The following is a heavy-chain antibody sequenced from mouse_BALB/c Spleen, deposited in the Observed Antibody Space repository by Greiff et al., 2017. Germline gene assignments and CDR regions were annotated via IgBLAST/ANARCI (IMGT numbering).Heavy chain of an antibody. CDR1: GFTFSSYG. CDR3: ARWLLGDYAMDY. CDR2: INSNGGST. J-gene: IGHJ4*01. V-gene: IGHV5-6-3*01. Sequence: VQLKESGGGLVKPGGSLKLSCAASGFTFSSYGMSWVRQTPDKRLELVATINSNGGSTYYPDSVKGRFTISRDNAKNTLYLQMSSLKSEDTAMYYCARWLLGDYAMDYWGQGTSVTVSS. D-gene: IGHD2-3*01.